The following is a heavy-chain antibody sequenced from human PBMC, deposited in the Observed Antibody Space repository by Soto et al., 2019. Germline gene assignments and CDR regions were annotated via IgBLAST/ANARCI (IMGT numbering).Heavy chain of an antibody. CDR3: AKREGYKFDY. D-gene: IGHD5-12*01. CDR2: ILPIYGTA. J-gene: IGHJ4*02. CDR1: VGTFSSYA. V-gene: IGHV1-69*01. Sequence: QVQLVQSGAEVKKPGSSVQVSCKASVGTFSSYAISWVRQAPGQGLEWMGGILPIYGTANYAQKLQGRVTTTADESTSTAYLELSSLRLEDTALDHSAKREGYKFDYWGQGTLVTVSS.